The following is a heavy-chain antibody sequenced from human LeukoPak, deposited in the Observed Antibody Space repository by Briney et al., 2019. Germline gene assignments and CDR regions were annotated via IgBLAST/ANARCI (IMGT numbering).Heavy chain of an antibody. CDR1: GGSISSYY. J-gene: IGHJ4*02. CDR3: ARGFPYYDFWSGYYLDY. V-gene: IGHV4-59*01. CDR2: IYYSGST. Sequence: PSETLSLTCTVSGGSISSYYWSWIRQPPGKGLEWIGCIYYSGSTNYNPSLKSRVTISVDTSKNQFSLKLSSVTAADTAVYYCARGFPYYDFWSGYYLDYWGQGTLVTVSS. D-gene: IGHD3-3*01.